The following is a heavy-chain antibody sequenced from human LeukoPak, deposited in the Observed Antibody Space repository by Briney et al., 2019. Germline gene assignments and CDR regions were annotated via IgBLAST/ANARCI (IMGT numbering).Heavy chain of an antibody. Sequence: ASETLSLTCSVSGDSISSYYWSWIRQPPGKGLECIGDIRYSGSTNYNPSLKSRVTISVDTSKNQFSLKLSSVTAADTAVHYCARVSCGGDCFSATNAFDLWGQGTVVTVSS. CDR3: ARVSCGGDCFSATNAFDL. V-gene: IGHV4-59*01. J-gene: IGHJ3*01. D-gene: IGHD2-21*02. CDR1: GDSISSYY. CDR2: IRYSGST.